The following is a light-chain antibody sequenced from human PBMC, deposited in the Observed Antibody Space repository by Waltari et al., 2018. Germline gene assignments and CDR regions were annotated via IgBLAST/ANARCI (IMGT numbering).Light chain of an antibody. J-gene: IGLJ7*01. V-gene: IGLV2-11*01. Sequence: QSALTQPRSLSGSPGQSVTISCSGTSRDIGNSNFVAWYQQHPGNAPKLLIYDVVKRPSVVPDRVSGSKSGNTASLTISGLQTEDEGDYYCCSYAGSYTFVFGGGTQLTVL. CDR2: DVV. CDR3: CSYAGSYTFV. CDR1: SRDIGNSNF.